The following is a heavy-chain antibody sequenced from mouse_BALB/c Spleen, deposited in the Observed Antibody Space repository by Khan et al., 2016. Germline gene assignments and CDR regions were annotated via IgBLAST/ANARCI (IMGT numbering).Heavy chain of an antibody. CDR1: AYTFSSYW. Sequence: QVRLQQSGAELMKPGASVNISCKATAYTFSSYWIEWVKERPGHGLEWIGEILPGSGPTNYNGKFKGKATFTAETSSSTAYMQLSSLTSEDSAVYYCARGPYWGQGTLVTVSA. CDR3: ARGPY. V-gene: IGHV1-9*01. J-gene: IGHJ3*01. CDR2: ILPGSGPT.